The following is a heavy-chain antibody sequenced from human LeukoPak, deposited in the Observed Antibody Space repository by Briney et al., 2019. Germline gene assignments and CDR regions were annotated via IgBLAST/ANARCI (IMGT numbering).Heavy chain of an antibody. CDR2: IIPIFGTA. CDR1: GGTFSSYA. CDR3: ARGQYYYDSSGYYFFRHFDY. V-gene: IGHV1-69*01. J-gene: IGHJ4*02. Sequence: SVKVSCKASGGTFSSYAISWVRQAPGQGLEWMGGIIPIFGTANYAQKFQGRVTITADESTSTAYMELRSLRSDDTAVYYCARGQYYYDSSGYYFFRHFDYWGQGTLVTVSS. D-gene: IGHD3-22*01.